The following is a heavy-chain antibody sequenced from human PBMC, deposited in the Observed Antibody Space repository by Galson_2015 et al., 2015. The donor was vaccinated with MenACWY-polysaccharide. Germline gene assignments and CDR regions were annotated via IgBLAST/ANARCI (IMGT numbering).Heavy chain of an antibody. CDR3: ARGYCGGGRCFRNY. CDR1: GFIFSNYW. CDR2: IKQDGSVT. D-gene: IGHD2-15*01. Sequence: SLRLSCAASGFIFSNYWMNWVRQAPGKGLEWVADIKQDGSVTHYVDSVKGRFTISRDNAKNTLCLQMISLRADDTAVYYCARGYCGGGRCFRNYWGQGTLVTVSS. J-gene: IGHJ4*02. V-gene: IGHV3-7*01.